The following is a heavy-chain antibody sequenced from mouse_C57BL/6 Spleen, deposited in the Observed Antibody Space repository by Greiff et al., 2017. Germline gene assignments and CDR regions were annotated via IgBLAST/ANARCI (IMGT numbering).Heavy chain of an antibody. CDR3: ARGGYGNYLFAY. CDR1: GYTFTSYW. J-gene: IGHJ3*01. Sequence: QVQLKQPGAELVRPGSSVKMSCKASGYTFTSYWMDWVKQRPGQGLEWIGNIYPSDSATSYNQKFKDKATLTVDKSSSTAYMQLSSLTSEDSAVYSWARGGYGNYLFAYWGQGTRVTVSA. CDR2: IYPSDSAT. V-gene: IGHV1-61*01. D-gene: IGHD2-10*02.